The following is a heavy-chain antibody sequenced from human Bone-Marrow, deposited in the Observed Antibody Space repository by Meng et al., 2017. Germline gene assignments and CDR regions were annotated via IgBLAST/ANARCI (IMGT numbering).Heavy chain of an antibody. Sequence: QVQLQQVGAGLLKPSVTLSLTCAVYVGSFSDYYWSWIRQPPGKGLEWIGEINHSGGTNYNPSLESRATISVDTSQNNLSLKLSSVTAADSAVYYCARGPTTMAHDFDYWGQGTLVTVSS. V-gene: IGHV4-34*01. CDR2: INHSGGT. CDR3: ARGPTTMAHDFDY. CDR1: VGSFSDYY. D-gene: IGHD4-11*01. J-gene: IGHJ4*02.